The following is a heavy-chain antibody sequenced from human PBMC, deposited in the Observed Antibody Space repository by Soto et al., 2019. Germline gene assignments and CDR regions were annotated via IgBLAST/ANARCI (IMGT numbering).Heavy chain of an antibody. CDR3: AKDVARITIFGAADAFDI. CDR2: ISGVGGST. CDR1: GFTFSRYA. D-gene: IGHD3-3*01. Sequence: EVQLLESGGDLIQPGGSLRLSCAASGFTFSRYAMSWVRQAPGKGLEWVSGISGVGGSTYYADSVKGRFTISRDNSKDKLYLQMNSLRAEDTAIYYCAKDVARITIFGAADAFDIWGQGKMVTVFS. J-gene: IGHJ3*02. V-gene: IGHV3-23*01.